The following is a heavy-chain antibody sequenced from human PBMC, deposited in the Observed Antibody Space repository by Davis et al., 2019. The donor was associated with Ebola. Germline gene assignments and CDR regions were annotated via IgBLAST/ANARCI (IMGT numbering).Heavy chain of an antibody. D-gene: IGHD3-16*02. Sequence: GGSLRLSCAASGFTFSSYSMNWVRQAPGKGLEWVSSISSSSNYIYYADSVKGRFTISRDNAKNSLYLQMNSLRAEDTAVYYCARAGYDYIWGSYRSAYYFDYWGQGTLVTVSS. CDR3: ARAGYDYIWGSYRSAYYFDY. V-gene: IGHV3-21*01. CDR2: ISSSSNYI. J-gene: IGHJ4*02. CDR1: GFTFSSYS.